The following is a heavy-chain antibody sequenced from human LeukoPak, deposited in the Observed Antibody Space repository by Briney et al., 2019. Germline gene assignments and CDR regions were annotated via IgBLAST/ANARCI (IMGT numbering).Heavy chain of an antibody. J-gene: IGHJ4*02. CDR2: IIPILGIA. CDR1: GGTFSSYA. Sequence: GSSVKVSCKASGGTFSSYAISWVRQAPGQGLEWMGRIIPILGIANYAQKFQGRVTITADKSTSTAYMELSSLRSEDTAVYYCARVDGAVARYLFDYWGQGTLVTVSS. V-gene: IGHV1-69*04. CDR3: ARVDGAVARYLFDY. D-gene: IGHD6-19*01.